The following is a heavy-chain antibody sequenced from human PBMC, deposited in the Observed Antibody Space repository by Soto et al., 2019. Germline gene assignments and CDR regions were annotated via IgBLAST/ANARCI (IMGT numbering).Heavy chain of an antibody. D-gene: IGHD5-18*01. V-gene: IGHV3-30-3*01. J-gene: IGHJ6*02. CDR2: ILYDGGNK. Sequence: GGSLRLSCAASGFTFSSYTIHWVRQAPGKGLEWVALILYDGGNKYYADSVKGGFTISRDNSKNTLYLQMNSLRAEDTAVYYCARDNGYSHGPGMDVWGQGTTVTVSS. CDR1: GFTFSSYT. CDR3: ARDNGYSHGPGMDV.